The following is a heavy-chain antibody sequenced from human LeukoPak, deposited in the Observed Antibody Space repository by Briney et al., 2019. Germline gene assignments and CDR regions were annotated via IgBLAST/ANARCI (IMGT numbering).Heavy chain of an antibody. CDR1: GFTFSSFG. CDR3: ARGYGDVDY. CDR2: IWYDGTKK. D-gene: IGHD4-17*01. V-gene: IGHV3-33*01. Sequence: GGSLRLSCAASGFTFSSFGMHWVRQAPGKGLEWVAVIWYDGTKKYFADSVKGRFTISRDNAKNSLYLQMNSLRAEDTAVYYCARGYGDVDYWGQGTLVTVSS. J-gene: IGHJ4*02.